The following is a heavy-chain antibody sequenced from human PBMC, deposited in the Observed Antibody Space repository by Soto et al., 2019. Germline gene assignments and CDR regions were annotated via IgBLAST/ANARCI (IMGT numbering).Heavy chain of an antibody. D-gene: IGHD4-17*01. CDR3: ARLRSDAFDI. CDR1: GFTFSYYT. CDR2: ISSSSSHK. J-gene: IGHJ3*02. Sequence: EVQLVESGGRLVKPGESLRLSCVASGFTFSYYTMNWVRQAPGKGLEWVSAISSSSSHKYSADSVRGRFTFSRDNANNALYLQMNNLRGEDTAIYYCARLRSDAFDIWGQGTLVTVSS. V-gene: IGHV3-21*02.